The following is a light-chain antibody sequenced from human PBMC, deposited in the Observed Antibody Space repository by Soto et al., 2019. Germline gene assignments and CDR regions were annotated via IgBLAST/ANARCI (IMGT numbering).Light chain of an antibody. CDR3: QQRSNWPVT. CDR1: QSVRSY. J-gene: IGKJ1*01. V-gene: IGKV3-11*01. Sequence: EIVLTQSPATLSLSPGERATLSCRASQSVRSYLAWYQQKPGQAPRLLIYDASSRATGIPARFSGSGSGTEFTLTISSLEPEDFAVYYCQQRSNWPVTFGQGTRVDIK. CDR2: DAS.